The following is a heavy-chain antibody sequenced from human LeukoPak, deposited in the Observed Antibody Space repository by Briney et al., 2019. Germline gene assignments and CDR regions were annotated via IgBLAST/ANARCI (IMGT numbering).Heavy chain of an antibody. Sequence: GGSLRLSCAASGFTFSSYTMHWIRQAPGKGLEWVSSISGSNSYIFYADSVKGRFTISRDNAKSSLHLQMNGLRAEDTAMYYCVKDSGWFHFDSWGQGTLVTVSS. CDR2: ISGSNSYI. J-gene: IGHJ4*02. CDR3: VKDSGWFHFDS. CDR1: GFTFSSYT. D-gene: IGHD6-19*01. V-gene: IGHV3-21*04.